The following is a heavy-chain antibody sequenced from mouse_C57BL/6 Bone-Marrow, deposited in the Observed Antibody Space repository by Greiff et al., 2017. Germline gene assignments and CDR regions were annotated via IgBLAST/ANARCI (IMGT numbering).Heavy chain of an antibody. CDR3: ARSGVYGSSYRY. J-gene: IGHJ2*01. Sequence: QVQLQQSGAELARPGASVTLSCKASGYTFTSYAISWVKQRTGQGLEWIGEIYPRSGNTYYNEKFKGKATLTADKSSNTAYMELRRLTSEDSAVYFCARSGVYGSSYRYWGQGTTLTVSS. CDR1: GYTFTSYA. D-gene: IGHD1-1*01. V-gene: IGHV1-81*01. CDR2: IYPRSGNT.